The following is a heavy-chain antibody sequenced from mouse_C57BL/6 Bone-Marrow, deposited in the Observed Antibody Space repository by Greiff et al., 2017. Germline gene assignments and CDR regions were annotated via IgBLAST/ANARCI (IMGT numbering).Heavy chain of an antibody. V-gene: IGHV1-64*01. Sequence: VQLQQPGAELVKPGASVKLSCKASGYTFTSYWMHWVKQRPGQGLEWIGMIHPNSGSTNYNEKFKSKATLTVDKSSSTAYMQLSSLTSEDSAVYYCASPLDYYGSSPLAYWAKGLWSLSLQ. CDR1: GYTFTSYW. CDR3: ASPLDYYGSSPLAY. D-gene: IGHD1-1*01. J-gene: IGHJ3*01. CDR2: IHPNSGST.